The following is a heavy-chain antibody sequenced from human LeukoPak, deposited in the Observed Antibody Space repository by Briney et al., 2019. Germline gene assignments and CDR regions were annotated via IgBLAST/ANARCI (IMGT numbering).Heavy chain of an antibody. J-gene: IGHJ4*02. CDR1: GFTFSSYA. D-gene: IGHD3-22*01. V-gene: IGHV3-23*01. CDR3: ARNDSSGYYSV. CDR2: ISSSAVST. Sequence: GGSLRLSCAASGFTFSSYALTWVRQAPGKGLEWVSSISSSAVSTNYADSVKGRFTISRDNFKNTLYLQMNSLRAEDTAIYYCARNDSSGYYSVWGQGTLVTVSS.